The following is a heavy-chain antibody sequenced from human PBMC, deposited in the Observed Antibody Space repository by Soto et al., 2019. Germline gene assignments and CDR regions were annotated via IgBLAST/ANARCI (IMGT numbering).Heavy chain of an antibody. CDR2: IWYDGSNK. D-gene: IGHD3-10*01. J-gene: IGHJ6*02. V-gene: IGHV3-33*01. CDR3: ARVGVLLWFGESRGMDV. Sequence: QVQLVESGGGVVQPGRSLRLSCAASGFTFSSYGMHWVRQAPGKGLEWVAVIWYDGSNKYYADSVKVRFTISRDKSKNTLYLQMNSLRAEDTAVYYCARVGVLLWFGESRGMDVWGQGTTVTVSS. CDR1: GFTFSSYG.